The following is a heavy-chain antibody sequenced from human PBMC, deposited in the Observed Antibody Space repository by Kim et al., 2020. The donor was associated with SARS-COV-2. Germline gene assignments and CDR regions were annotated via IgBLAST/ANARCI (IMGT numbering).Heavy chain of an antibody. CDR1: GASITSGSYY. D-gene: IGHD6-13*01. CDR3: ARAAAVSFDC. V-gene: IGHV4-61*02. Sequence: SETLSLTCTVSGASITSGSYYWTWIRQPAGKGLEWIGRISTSGSTNYNPCLKSRLTISLDTSKNQFSLKVNSVTAADTAIYYCARAAAVSFDCWGQGTLVTVSS. J-gene: IGHJ4*02. CDR2: ISTSGST.